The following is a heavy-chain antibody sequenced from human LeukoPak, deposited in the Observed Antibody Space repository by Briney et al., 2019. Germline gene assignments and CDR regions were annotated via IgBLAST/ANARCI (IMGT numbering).Heavy chain of an antibody. CDR3: ARTYSSSWSLDY. V-gene: IGHV3-23*01. Sequence: GGSLRLSCAASGFTFSSYAMSWVRQAPGKGLEWVSAISGSGGSTYYADSVKGRFTISRDNSKNTLYLQMNSLRAEDMAVYYCARTYSSSWSLDYWGQGTLVTVSS. CDR2: ISGSGGST. CDR1: GFTFSSYA. D-gene: IGHD6-13*01. J-gene: IGHJ4*02.